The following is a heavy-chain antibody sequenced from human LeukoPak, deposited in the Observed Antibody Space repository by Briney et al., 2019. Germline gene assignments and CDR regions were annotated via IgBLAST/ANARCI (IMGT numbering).Heavy chain of an antibody. CDR1: GFTFSSYS. Sequence: GGSLRLSCAASGFTFSSYSMNWVRQAPGKGLEWVSSISSSSSYIYYADSVKGRFTISRDNAKNSLYLQMNSLRAEDTAVYYCARGGPVLWDYFDYWGQGTLVTVSS. CDR3: ARGGPVLWDYFDY. J-gene: IGHJ4*02. CDR2: ISSSSSYI. V-gene: IGHV3-21*01. D-gene: IGHD2-21*01.